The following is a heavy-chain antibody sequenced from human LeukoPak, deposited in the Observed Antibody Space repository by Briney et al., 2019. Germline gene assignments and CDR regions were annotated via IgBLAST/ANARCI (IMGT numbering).Heavy chain of an antibody. V-gene: IGHV4-34*01. J-gene: IGHJ3*02. CDR2: INHSGGT. CDR1: GGSFSGYY. D-gene: IGHD3-10*01. Sequence: SETLSLTCAVYGGSFSGYYWSWIRQPPGKGLEWFGEINHSGGTNYNPSLKSRVTISVDTSKNQFSLKLNSVTAADTAVYYCAREGGPLYYYGSGSRNDAFDIWGQGTMVTVSS. CDR3: AREGGPLYYYGSGSRNDAFDI.